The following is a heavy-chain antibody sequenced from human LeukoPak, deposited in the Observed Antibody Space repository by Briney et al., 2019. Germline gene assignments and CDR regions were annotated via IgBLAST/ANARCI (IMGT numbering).Heavy chain of an antibody. V-gene: IGHV4-39*01. D-gene: IGHD1-26*01. Sequence: ASETLSLTCTVSGGSISSSSYYWGWIRQPPGKGLEWIGCIYYSGSTYYNPSLKSRVTISVDTSKNQFSLKLSSVTAADTAVYYCARPSFRGAGSYWGQGTLVTVSS. J-gene: IGHJ4*02. CDR3: ARPSFRGAGSY. CDR2: IYYSGST. CDR1: GGSISSSSYY.